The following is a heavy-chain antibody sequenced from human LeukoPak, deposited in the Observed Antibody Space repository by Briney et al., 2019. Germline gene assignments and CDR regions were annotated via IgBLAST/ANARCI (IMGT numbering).Heavy chain of an antibody. CDR1: GFTFRTYA. D-gene: IGHD5-24*01. J-gene: IGHJ4*02. Sequence: GGSLRLSCTASGFTFRTYAMNWVRQAPGKGLEWLSGISGSGNGTYYADSVKGRFIIPRDNSKNMVYLQMNSLTVEDTATYYCAKRTMSAFDSWGQGTLLIVSS. CDR2: ISGSGNGT. CDR3: AKRTMSAFDS. V-gene: IGHV3-23*01.